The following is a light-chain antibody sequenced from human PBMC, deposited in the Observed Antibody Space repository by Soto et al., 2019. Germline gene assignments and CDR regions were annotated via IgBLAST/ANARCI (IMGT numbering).Light chain of an antibody. J-gene: IGKJ4*01. CDR3: QQYYSTPLT. Sequence: DIVVTQSPDPLAVSLGERATINCKSSQSVLYSSDNNNYLAWFQQKPGQPPKLLIYWASTRESGVPDRFSGSGSGTDFTLTISSLQAEDVAVYYCQQYYSTPLTFGGGTKVEIK. CDR2: WAS. CDR1: QSVLYSSDNNNY. V-gene: IGKV4-1*01.